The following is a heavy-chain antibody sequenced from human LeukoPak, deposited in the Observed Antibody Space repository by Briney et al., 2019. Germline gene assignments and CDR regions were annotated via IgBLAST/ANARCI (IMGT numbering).Heavy chain of an antibody. V-gene: IGHV3-48*04. CDR1: GLTFSSHT. J-gene: IGHJ4*02. D-gene: IGHD1-26*01. CDR2: ISASGNTI. Sequence: GESLRLSCAGSGLTFSSHTMNWVRQAPGKGLEWVSYISASGNTIYYADSVKGRFTISRDNAKNSLYLQMNSLRAEDTAVYYCARDRVRVGGYYDYWGQGTLVTVSS. CDR3: ARDRVRVGGYYDY.